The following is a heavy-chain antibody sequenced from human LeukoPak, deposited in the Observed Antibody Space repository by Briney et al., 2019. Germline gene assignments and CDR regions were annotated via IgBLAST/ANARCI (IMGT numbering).Heavy chain of an antibody. Sequence: GGSLRLSCAASGFTLTNYAMSWVRQAPGKGLEWVSSISDSIGTTYYTDSVKGRFTISRDNSKNTLYLQMSSLRAEDTALYYCARDLLTYYYDSSGPLHNAFDIWGQGTMVTVSS. D-gene: IGHD3-22*01. CDR3: ARDLLTYYYDSSGPLHNAFDI. V-gene: IGHV3-23*01. CDR1: GFTLTNYA. J-gene: IGHJ3*02. CDR2: ISDSIGTT.